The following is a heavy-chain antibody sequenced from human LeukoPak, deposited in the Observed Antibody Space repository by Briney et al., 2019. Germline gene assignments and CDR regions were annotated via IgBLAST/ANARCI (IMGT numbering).Heavy chain of an antibody. J-gene: IGHJ1*01. D-gene: IGHD1-26*01. CDR2: IYYSGST. CDR3: ATYSGSYGSSDFQH. V-gene: IGHV4-59*01. Sequence: PSETLSLTCTVSGGSISSYYWSWLRQPPGKGLEWIGYIYYSGSTNYNPSLTSRVTISVDTSKNQFSLKLSSVTAADTAVYYCATYSGSYGSSDFQHWGQGTLVTVSS. CDR1: GGSISSYY.